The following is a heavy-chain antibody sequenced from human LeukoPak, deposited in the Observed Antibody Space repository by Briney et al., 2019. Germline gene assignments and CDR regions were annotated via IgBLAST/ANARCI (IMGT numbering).Heavy chain of an antibody. D-gene: IGHD2-2*02. Sequence: ASVKLSSKVSGYTLTELSMYWVRQAPAKGLEWKGGFDPDDGETIYAQKFQGRVTMTEDTSTDTAYMELSSLRSEDTAVYYRETVPVSRIGVVVPAAITDYYYYMDVWGKGTTVTVSS. CDR1: GYTLTELS. V-gene: IGHV1-24*01. CDR3: ETVPVSRIGVVVPAAITDYYYYMDV. J-gene: IGHJ6*03. CDR2: FDPDDGET.